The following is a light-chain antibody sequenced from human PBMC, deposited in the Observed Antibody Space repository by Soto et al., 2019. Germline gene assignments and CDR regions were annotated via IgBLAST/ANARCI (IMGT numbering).Light chain of an antibody. J-gene: IGKJ2*03. CDR1: QSVSSY. V-gene: IGKV3-11*01. Sequence: EIVLTQSPATLSLSPGERATLSCRASQSVSSYLAWYQQKPGQAPRLLIYDASNRATGIPARFSGSGSGTDFTLTISSLEPEDFAVYYFQQRYNWYSFGQGTKLEIK. CDR2: DAS. CDR3: QQRYNWYS.